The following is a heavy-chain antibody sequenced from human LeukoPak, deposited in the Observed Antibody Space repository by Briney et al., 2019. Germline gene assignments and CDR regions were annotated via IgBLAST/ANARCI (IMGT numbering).Heavy chain of an antibody. CDR2: ISSSSSTI. Sequence: GGSLRLSCAASGFTFSSYSMTWVRQAPGKGLEGVSFISSSSSTIYYADSVKGRFTISRDNAKNSLYLQMSSLRAEDTAVFYGARDRGGSYSAIDYWGQGTLVTVSS. CDR3: ARDRGGSYSAIDY. CDR1: GFTFSSYS. J-gene: IGHJ4*02. V-gene: IGHV3-48*04. D-gene: IGHD1-26*01.